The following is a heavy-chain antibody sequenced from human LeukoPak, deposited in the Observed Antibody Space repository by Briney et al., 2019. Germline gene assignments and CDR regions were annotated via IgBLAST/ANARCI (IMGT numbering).Heavy chain of an antibody. Sequence: PSETLSLTCTVSSGSISSYYWSWIRQPPGKGLEWIGYIYYSGSTNYNPSLKSRVTISVDTSKNQFSLKLSSVTAADTAVYYCASYMTTVTTQGWFDPWGQGTLVTVSS. CDR1: SGSISSYY. CDR3: ASYMTTVTTQGWFDP. V-gene: IGHV4-59*01. D-gene: IGHD4-17*01. CDR2: IYYSGST. J-gene: IGHJ5*02.